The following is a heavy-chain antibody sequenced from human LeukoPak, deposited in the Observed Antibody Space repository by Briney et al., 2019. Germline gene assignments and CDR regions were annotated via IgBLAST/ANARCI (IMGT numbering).Heavy chain of an antibody. J-gene: IGHJ3*02. D-gene: IGHD5-24*01. CDR1: GYSISNGYF. CDR3: ARDGYNPVAFDI. Sequence: SETLSLTCTVSGYSISNGYFWGWIRQPPGKGLEWIGNIYRTGTTFYNPSLQSRVSISVDTSKNTFSLKLKSVTAADTAVYYCARDGYNPVAFDIWGQGTVVTVPS. CDR2: IYRTGTT. V-gene: IGHV4-38-2*02.